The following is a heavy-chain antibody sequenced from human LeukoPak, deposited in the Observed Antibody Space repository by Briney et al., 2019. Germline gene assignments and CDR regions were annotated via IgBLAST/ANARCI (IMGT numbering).Heavy chain of an antibody. CDR1: GGSISSYY. CDR2: IFTSGST. CDR3: AREDKNGGPRGDY. D-gene: IGHD2-8*01. V-gene: IGHV4-4*07. Sequence: SETLSLTCTVSGGSISSYYWSWIRQPAGKGLEWIGRIFTSGSTYYNPSLKSRVTISVDTSKNQFSLKLSSVTAADTAVYYCAREDKNGGPRGDYWGQGTLVTVSS. J-gene: IGHJ4*02.